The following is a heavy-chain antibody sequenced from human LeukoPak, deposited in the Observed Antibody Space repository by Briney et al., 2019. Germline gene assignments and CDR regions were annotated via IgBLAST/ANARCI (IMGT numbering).Heavy chain of an antibody. Sequence: ASVKVSCMASGGTFNTYAINWVRQAPEQGLEWMGRIIPIFGTPHYAQKFQGRVTITADRSTSTAYMELSSLKADDTAVYYCARIEGEYGVLVYWGQGTLVTVSS. CDR2: IIPIFGTP. CDR3: ARIEGEYGVLVY. J-gene: IGHJ4*02. CDR1: GGTFNTYA. D-gene: IGHD4-17*01. V-gene: IGHV1-69*06.